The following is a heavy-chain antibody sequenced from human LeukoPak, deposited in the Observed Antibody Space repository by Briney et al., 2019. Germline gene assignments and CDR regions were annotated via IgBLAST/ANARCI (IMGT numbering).Heavy chain of an antibody. CDR1: GGSISSSSTY. V-gene: IGHV4-39*01. CDR2: IYYSGSI. CDR3: ASQYDSSGYYYFDY. D-gene: IGHD3-22*01. J-gene: IGHJ4*02. Sequence: SETLSLTCTVSGGSISSSSTYWVWIRQPPGKGLEWIGSIYYSGSIYYSPSLKSRITISVDTSKNQFSLKLSSVTAADTAVYYCASQYDSSGYYYFDYWGQGTLVTVSS.